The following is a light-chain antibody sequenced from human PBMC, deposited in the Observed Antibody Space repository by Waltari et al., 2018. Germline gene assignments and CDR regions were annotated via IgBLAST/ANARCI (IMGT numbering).Light chain of an antibody. CDR2: AAS. Sequence: DIQMTQSPSSLSVSVGDRVTITCRASQGIDNFLAWYQQKPGKVPKLLIYAASALLSGVPSRFSGSRSGTDFALTINNLQPEDVATYYCQRYNSAPYTFGQGTRLDI. J-gene: IGKJ2*01. CDR1: QGIDNF. CDR3: QRYNSAPYT. V-gene: IGKV1-27*01.